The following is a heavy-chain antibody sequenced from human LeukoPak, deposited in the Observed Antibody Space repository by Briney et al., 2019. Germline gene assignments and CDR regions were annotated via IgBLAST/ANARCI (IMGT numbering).Heavy chain of an antibody. CDR3: AKSSGSNHFDD. V-gene: IGHV4-59*01. J-gene: IGHJ4*02. CDR2: IYYSGRT. CDR1: GGSFSGYY. Sequence: SETLSLTCAVYGGSFSGYYWSWIRQPPGKGLEWIGFIYYSGRTNYNPSLKSRVTISIDTSKNEFSLRLSSVTAADTAVYYCAKSSGSNHFDDWGQGTLVTVSS. D-gene: IGHD6-19*01.